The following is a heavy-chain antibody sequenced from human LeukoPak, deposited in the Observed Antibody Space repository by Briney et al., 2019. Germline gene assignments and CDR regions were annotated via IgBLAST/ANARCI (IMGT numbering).Heavy chain of an antibody. V-gene: IGHV1-2*02. J-gene: IGHJ3*02. CDR2: INPNSGGT. D-gene: IGHD6-13*01. Sequence: GASVTVSFQASGYTFTGYYMHWVRQARGQGLEWVGWINPNSGGTNYAQKFQGRVTMTRDTSISTAYMELSRLRSDDTAVYYCARGESYSSSWPDDAFDIWGQGTMVTVSS. CDR3: ARGESYSSSWPDDAFDI. CDR1: GYTFTGYY.